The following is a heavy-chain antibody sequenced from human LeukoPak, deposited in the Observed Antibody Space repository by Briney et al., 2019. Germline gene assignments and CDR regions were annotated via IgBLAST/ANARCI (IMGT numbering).Heavy chain of an antibody. CDR2: INPNGGDT. D-gene: IGHD5-24*01. CDR1: GYTFTAYY. J-gene: IGHJ4*02. V-gene: IGHV1-2*06. CDR3: ARDKGRDGYTAFNY. Sequence: ASVKVSCKASGYTFTAYYMHWVRQAPGQGLEWMGRINPNGGDTNYAQKFQGRVTITRDTSISTAYMELSRLRSDDTAVYYCARDKGRDGYTAFNYWGQGSLVTVYS.